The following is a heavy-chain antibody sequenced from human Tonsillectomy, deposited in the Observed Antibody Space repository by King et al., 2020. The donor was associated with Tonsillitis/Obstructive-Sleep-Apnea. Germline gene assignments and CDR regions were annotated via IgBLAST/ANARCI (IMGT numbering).Heavy chain of an antibody. CDR1: RFTFTNAW. CDR3: ATSSANFGH. D-gene: IGHD3-10*01. V-gene: IGHV3-15*01. Sequence: VQLVESGGGLVKPGGSLRLSCAASRFTFTNAWMSWVRQSPGKGLEWVGRIKSKTNGGTVDYAAPVKGRFTISRDDSKNMLYLQMNSLKTEDTAVYYCATSSANFGHWGQGTLVTVSS. J-gene: IGHJ4*02. CDR2: IKSKTNGGTV.